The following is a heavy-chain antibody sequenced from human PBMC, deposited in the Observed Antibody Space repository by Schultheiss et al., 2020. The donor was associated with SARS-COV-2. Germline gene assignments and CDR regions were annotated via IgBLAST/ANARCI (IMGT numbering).Heavy chain of an antibody. CDR3: AATPLNYVWGSYRGWAFDI. CDR1: GFTFTSST. J-gene: IGHJ3*02. Sequence: SVKVSCKASGFTFTSSTMQWVRQARGQRLEWIGWIVVSSGNTNYAQKFQERVTITRDMSTSTAYMELSSLRSEDTAVYFCAATPLNYVWGSYRGWAFDIWGQGTMVTVSS. V-gene: IGHV1-58*02. D-gene: IGHD3-16*02. CDR2: IVVSSGNT.